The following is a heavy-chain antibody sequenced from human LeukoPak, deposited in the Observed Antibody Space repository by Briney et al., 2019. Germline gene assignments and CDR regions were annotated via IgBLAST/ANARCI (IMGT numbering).Heavy chain of an antibody. CDR2: ISSSSSTI. CDR3: ARDTMVRGVIGSLWFDP. CDR1: GFTLSSYS. V-gene: IGHV3-48*01. D-gene: IGHD3-10*01. Sequence: GGSLRLSCAASGFTLSSYSMNWVRQAPGKGLEWVSYISSSSSTIYYADSVKGRFTISRDNAKNSLYLQMNSLRAEDTAVYYCARDTMVRGVIGSLWFDPWGQGTLVTVSS. J-gene: IGHJ5*02.